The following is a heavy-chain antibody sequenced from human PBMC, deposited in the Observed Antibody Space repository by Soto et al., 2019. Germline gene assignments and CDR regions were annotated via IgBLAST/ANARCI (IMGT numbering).Heavy chain of an antibody. D-gene: IGHD4-17*01. J-gene: IGHJ3*02. CDR3: AKDRKGPMTTMRSAFDI. Sequence: GGSLRLSCAASGFTFSGSAMHWVRQASGKGLEWVGRIRSKANSYATAYAASVKGRFTISRDDSKNTAYLQMNSLKTEDTAVYYCAKDRKGPMTTMRSAFDIWGQGTMVT. CDR1: GFTFSGSA. V-gene: IGHV3-73*01. CDR2: IRSKANSYAT.